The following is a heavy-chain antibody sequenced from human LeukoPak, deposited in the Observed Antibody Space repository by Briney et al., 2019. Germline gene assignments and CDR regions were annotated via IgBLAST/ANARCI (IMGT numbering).Heavy chain of an antibody. J-gene: IGHJ4*02. Sequence: ASVKVSCKASGYTFTGYYMHWVRQAPGQGLEWMGRINPNSGGTNYAQKFQGRVTMTRDTSISTAYMELSRLRSDDTAVYYCARGAYYDFWSGYSYFDYWGQGTLVTVSS. CDR1: GYTFTGYY. V-gene: IGHV1-2*06. D-gene: IGHD3-3*01. CDR3: ARGAYYDFWSGYSYFDY. CDR2: INPNSGGT.